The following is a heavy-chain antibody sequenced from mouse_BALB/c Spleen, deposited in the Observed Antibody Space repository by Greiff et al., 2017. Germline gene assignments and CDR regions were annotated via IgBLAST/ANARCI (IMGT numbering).Heavy chain of an antibody. CDR2: IDPETGGT. J-gene: IGHJ2*01. V-gene: IGHV1-15*01. CDR3: TRNWVYFDY. CDR1: GYTFTDYE. D-gene: IGHD4-1*01. Sequence: VKLVESGAELVRPGASVTLSCKASGYTFTDYEMHWVKQTPVHGLEWIGAIDPETGGTAYNQKFKGKATLTADKSSSTAYMELRSLTSEDSAVYYCTRNWVYFDYWGQGTTLTVSS.